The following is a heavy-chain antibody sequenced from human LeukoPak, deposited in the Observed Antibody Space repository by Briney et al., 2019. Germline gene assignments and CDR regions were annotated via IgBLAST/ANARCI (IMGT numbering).Heavy chain of an antibody. V-gene: IGHV3-13*01. Sequence: GGSLRLSCAASGFTFSSYDMHWVRQATGKGLEWVSAIGTAGDTYYPGSVKGRFTISRENAKNSLYLQMNSLRAGDTAVYYCARDSSSGAFDIWGQGTMVTVSS. CDR2: IGTAGDT. CDR3: ARDSSSGAFDI. D-gene: IGHD6-13*01. CDR1: GFTFSSYD. J-gene: IGHJ3*02.